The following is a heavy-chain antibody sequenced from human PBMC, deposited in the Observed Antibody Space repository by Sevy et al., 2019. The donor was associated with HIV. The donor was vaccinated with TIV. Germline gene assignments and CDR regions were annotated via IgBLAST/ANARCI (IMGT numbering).Heavy chain of an antibody. CDR3: ARADLDSSTFFYYYGMDV. CDR1: GYTFTSYD. V-gene: IGHV1-8*01. J-gene: IGHJ6*02. D-gene: IGHD6-13*01. Sequence: ASVKVSCKTSGYTFTSYDINWVRQATGHGLEWMGWMNPNSGKRGYAQKFQGRVTMTTNTSISTAYMELRSLRSEDSAVYYCARADLDSSTFFYYYGMDVWGQGTTVTVSS. CDR2: MNPNSGKR.